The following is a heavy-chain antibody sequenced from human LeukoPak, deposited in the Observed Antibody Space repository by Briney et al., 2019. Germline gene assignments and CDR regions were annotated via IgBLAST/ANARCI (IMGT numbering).Heavy chain of an antibody. J-gene: IGHJ6*03. CDR1: TYTFTSNT. CDR2: ISTYNGNT. D-gene: IGHD2-2*01. CDR3: ARGPIIDIVMVPAADDYYYMDV. Sequence: ASVKVSCKASTYTFTSNTVTCVRQAPGQGLEWMEWISTYNGNTKYPQKLQGRVTMTTDTSTSTAYMELRSLRSDDTAVYYCARGPIIDIVMVPAADDYYYMDVWGKGTTVTVSS. V-gene: IGHV1-18*01.